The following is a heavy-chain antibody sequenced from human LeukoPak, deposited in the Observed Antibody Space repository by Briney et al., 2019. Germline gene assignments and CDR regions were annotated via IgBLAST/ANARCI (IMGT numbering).Heavy chain of an antibody. CDR1: GYTFTSYG. CDR3: AREDLYYYYMDV. J-gene: IGHJ6*03. CDR2: ISAYNGNT. V-gene: IGHV1-18*03. Sequence: GASVKVSCKASGYTFTSYGISWVRQAPGQGLEWMGWISAYNGNTNYAQKLQGRVTITRDTSASTAYMELSSLRSEDMAVYYCAREDLYYYYMDVWGKGTTVTVSS.